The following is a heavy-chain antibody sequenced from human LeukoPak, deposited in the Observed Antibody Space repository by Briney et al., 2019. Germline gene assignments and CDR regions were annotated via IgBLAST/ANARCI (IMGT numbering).Heavy chain of an antibody. V-gene: IGHV4-59*08. D-gene: IGHD3-22*01. Sequence: PSETLSLTCTVSVGSISSYYWSWFRQPPGKGLEWIGYIYYSGSTNYNPSLKSRVTISVDTSKNQFSLKLSSVTAADTAVYYCARQRTSGYLQGGWFDPWGQGTLVTVSS. CDR3: ARQRTSGYLQGGWFDP. J-gene: IGHJ5*02. CDR2: IYYSGST. CDR1: VGSISSYY.